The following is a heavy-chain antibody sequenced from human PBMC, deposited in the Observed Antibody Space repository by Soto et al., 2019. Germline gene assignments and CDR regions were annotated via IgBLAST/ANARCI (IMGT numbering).Heavy chain of an antibody. D-gene: IGHD5-18*01. V-gene: IGHV3-30-3*01. CDR2: ISYDGSNK. CDR1: GFTFSSYA. CDR3: ARDPLWGTAMVLWYFDL. J-gene: IGHJ2*01. Sequence: PGGSRRLSCAASGFTFSSYAMHWLRQAPGKGLEWVAVISYDGSNKYYADSVKGRFTISRDNSKNTLYLQMNSLRAEDTAVYYCARDPLWGTAMVLWYFDLWGRGTLVTVSS.